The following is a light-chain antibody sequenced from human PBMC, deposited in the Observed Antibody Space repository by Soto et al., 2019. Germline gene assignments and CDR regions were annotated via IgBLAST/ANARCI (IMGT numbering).Light chain of an antibody. CDR1: QSVGSN. J-gene: IGKJ1*01. CDR2: GAS. CDR3: QQYYNWWT. Sequence: IVMTQSPATLSVSPWDRATLSFRASQSVGSNLAWYQQKPGQAPRLXIYGASTRVTGIPARFSGSGSGTEFTLTISSLQSEDFAVYHCQQYYNWWTFGQGTKV. V-gene: IGKV3-15*01.